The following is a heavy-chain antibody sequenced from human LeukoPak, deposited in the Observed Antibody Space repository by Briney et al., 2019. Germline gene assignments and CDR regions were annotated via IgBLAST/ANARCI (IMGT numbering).Heavy chain of an antibody. CDR2: ISVYNGNT. Sequence: ASVKASCKASGYTFRTYGINWVRQAPGQGLEWMGWISVYNGNTDYAQKFQGRVTMTTDTSTSTAYMELRTLRFDDTAVYYCARDREAARPGWFDPWGQGTLVTVSS. J-gene: IGHJ5*02. D-gene: IGHD6-25*01. V-gene: IGHV1-18*01. CDR3: ARDREAARPGWFDP. CDR1: GYTFRTYG.